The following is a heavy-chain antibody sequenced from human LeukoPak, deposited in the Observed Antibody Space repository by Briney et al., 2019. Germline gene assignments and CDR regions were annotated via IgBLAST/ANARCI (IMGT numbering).Heavy chain of an antibody. D-gene: IGHD5-12*01. CDR2: IYYSGST. V-gene: IGHV4-59*08. CDR1: GGSISSYY. J-gene: IGHJ4*02. CDR3: ARVGGYSGYEGPYYFDY. Sequence: SETLSLTCTVSGGSISSYYWSWIRQPPGKGLEWIGYIYYSGSTNYNPSLKSRVTISVDTSKNQFSLKLSSVTAADTAVYYCARVGGYSGYEGPYYFDYWGQGTLVTVSS.